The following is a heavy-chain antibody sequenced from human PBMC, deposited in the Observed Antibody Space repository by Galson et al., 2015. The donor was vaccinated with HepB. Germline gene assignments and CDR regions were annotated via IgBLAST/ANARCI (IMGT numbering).Heavy chain of an antibody. CDR3: VRDVGGNPVGIDY. J-gene: IGHJ4*02. CDR1: GFTFSNEY. V-gene: IGHV3-53*01. Sequence: SLRLSCAASGFTFSNEYMSWVRQAPGKGLEWVSVIYSGGSTYYGDSVKGRFTISRDKSKNTLYLHMNSLKAEDTAVYYCVRDVGGNPVGIDYWGQGTLVTVSS. D-gene: IGHD4-23*01. CDR2: IYSGGST.